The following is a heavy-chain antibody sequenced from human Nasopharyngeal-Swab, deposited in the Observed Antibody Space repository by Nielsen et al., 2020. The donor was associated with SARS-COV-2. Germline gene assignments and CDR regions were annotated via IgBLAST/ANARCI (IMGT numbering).Heavy chain of an antibody. Sequence: GGALRLSCAASGFTFRSFGMHWVRQAPGKGLEWVAFIAHDASNEYYGDSVKGRFSISRDSSKNTLYLQMDSLRGEDTAVYYCARDAPAHYGAFYWGRGTLVTVSS. J-gene: IGHJ4*02. D-gene: IGHD4-17*01. CDR2: IAHDASNE. CDR1: GFTFRSFG. CDR3: ARDAPAHYGAFY. V-gene: IGHV3-30*03.